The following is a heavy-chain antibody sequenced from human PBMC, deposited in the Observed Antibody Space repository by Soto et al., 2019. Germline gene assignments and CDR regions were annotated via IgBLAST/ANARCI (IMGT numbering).Heavy chain of an antibody. J-gene: IGHJ4*02. V-gene: IGHV1-18*01. D-gene: IGHD1-1*01. CDR3: ARGRYGDY. CDR1: GYTFTSYG. CDR2: ISAHNGNT. Sequence: QVHLVQSGAEVKKPGASVKVSCKASGYTFTSYGITWVRQAPGQGREWMGWISAHNGNTDYAQKLQGRVIVTRDTTTSTAYMELRGLRSDDTAVYYCARGRYGDYWGQGALVTVSS.